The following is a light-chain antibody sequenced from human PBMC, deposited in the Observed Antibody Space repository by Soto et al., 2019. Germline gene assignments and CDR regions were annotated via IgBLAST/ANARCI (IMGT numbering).Light chain of an antibody. J-gene: IGLJ3*02. V-gene: IGLV2-11*01. Sequence: SALAQPRSVSGSPGQSVTISCTRTSSDAGAFGFVSWFQQHPGKAPKLIMYYTSERPSGVPDRFSGSKSGNTVSLTISGLQAEDEADYYCCSGADSIAWVFGGGTQLTVL. CDR2: YTS. CDR1: SSDAGAFGF. CDR3: CSGADSIAWV.